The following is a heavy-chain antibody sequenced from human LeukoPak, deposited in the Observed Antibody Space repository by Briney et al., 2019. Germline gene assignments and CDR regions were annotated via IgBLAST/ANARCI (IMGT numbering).Heavy chain of an antibody. D-gene: IGHD4-17*01. Sequence: GGSLRLSWAASGFTFSSYSMNWVRQAPGKGLEWVSYISSSSSTIYYADSVKGRFTISRDNAKNSLYLQMNSLRAEDTAVYYCARDLRYGDLPLGWGQGTLVTVSS. CDR2: ISSSSSTI. J-gene: IGHJ4*02. V-gene: IGHV3-48*01. CDR1: GFTFSSYS. CDR3: ARDLRYGDLPLG.